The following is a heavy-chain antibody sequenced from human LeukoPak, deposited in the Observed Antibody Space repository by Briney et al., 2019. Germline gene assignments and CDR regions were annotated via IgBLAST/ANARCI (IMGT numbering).Heavy chain of an antibody. D-gene: IGHD2-15*01. CDR1: GDSISNYY. V-gene: IGHV4-59*08. CDR2: IYYSGST. J-gene: IGHJ6*02. CDR3: ALRRPYCSGGSCYLHGMDV. Sequence: SETLSLTCTVSGDSISNYYWSWIRQPPGKGLEWIGYIYYSGSTNYNPSLKSRVTISVDTSKNQFSLKLSSVTAADTAVYYCALRRPYCSGGSCYLHGMDVWGQGTTVTVSS.